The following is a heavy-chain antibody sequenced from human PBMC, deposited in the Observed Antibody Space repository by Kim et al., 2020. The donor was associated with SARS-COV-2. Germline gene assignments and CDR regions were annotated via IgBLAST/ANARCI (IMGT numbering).Heavy chain of an antibody. D-gene: IGHD2-21*01. CDR3: ARSMFVYSCGTALKKVDS. J-gene: IGHJ5*01. V-gene: IGHV1-18*01. Sequence: ASVKVSCKTSGYPFSSFAITWVRQAPGQGLEWMGWISGFNTNANYTEKFQGRLTLTADLTTSTAYMDLKILSSDDTAVYFCARSMFVYSCGTALKKVDSW. CDR1: GYPFSSFA. CDR2: ISGFNTNA.